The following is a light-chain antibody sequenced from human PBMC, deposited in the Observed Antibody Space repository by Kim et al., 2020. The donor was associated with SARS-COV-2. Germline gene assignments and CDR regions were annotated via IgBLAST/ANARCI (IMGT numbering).Light chain of an antibody. CDR2: DAS. J-gene: IGKJ2*01. CDR3: QQRSNWPPVYT. Sequence: DILLTQSPATLSLSPGERASLSCRASQSISSYLAWYQQKPGQAPRLLIYDASNRATGIPARFSGSGSGTDFTLTISSLEPEDFAVYYCQQRSNWPPVYTFGQGTKLEI. CDR1: QSISSY. V-gene: IGKV3-11*01.